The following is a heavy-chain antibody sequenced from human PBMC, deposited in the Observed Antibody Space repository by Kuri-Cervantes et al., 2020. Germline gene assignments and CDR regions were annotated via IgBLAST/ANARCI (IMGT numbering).Heavy chain of an antibody. V-gene: IGHV1-46*01. CDR1: GYTFTSYY. CDR2: INPSGGST. CDR3: ASCSSTSCYGDAFDI. J-gene: IGHJ3*02. Sequence: ASVKVSCKASGYTFTSYYMHWVRQAPGQGLEWMGIINPSGGSTSYAQKFQGRVTMTRDTSTSTVYTELSSLRSEDTAVYYCASCSSTSCYGDAFDIWGQGTMVTVSS. D-gene: IGHD2-2*01.